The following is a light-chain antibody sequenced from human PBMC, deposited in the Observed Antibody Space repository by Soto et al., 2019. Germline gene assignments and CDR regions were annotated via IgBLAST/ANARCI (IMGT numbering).Light chain of an antibody. CDR2: AAS. V-gene: IGKV1-9*01. Sequence: DIQLTQSPSFLSASVGDRVTITCRASQGISSYLAWYQQKPGKAPKLLIYAASTLQSGVPSRFSGSGSGTEFTLTISSLQSEDFAVYYCQQYNNWPLVFGQGTKVDNK. CDR1: QGISSY. J-gene: IGKJ1*01. CDR3: QQYNNWPLV.